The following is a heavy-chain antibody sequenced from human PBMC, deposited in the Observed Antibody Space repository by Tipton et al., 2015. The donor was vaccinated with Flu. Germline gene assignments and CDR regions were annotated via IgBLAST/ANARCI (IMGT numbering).Heavy chain of an antibody. V-gene: IGHV4-61*02. CDR1: GASFGSGYY. Sequence: TLSLTCSVSGASFGSGYYWGWIRQPAGKGLEWIGRIHISENTDYNPSLKSRVTISVARSKDQFSLRLTSVTAADTAVYFCARRDFSNYVSEPKNWFDFWGQGTLVTVSS. D-gene: IGHD4-11*01. CDR2: IHISENT. CDR3: ARRDFSNYVSEPKNWFDF. J-gene: IGHJ5*01.